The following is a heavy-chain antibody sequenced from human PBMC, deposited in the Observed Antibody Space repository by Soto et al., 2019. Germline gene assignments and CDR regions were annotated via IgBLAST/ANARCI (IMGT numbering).Heavy chain of an antibody. CDR3: ATERTTALVGATDPFDI. CDR2: IIPILDTT. J-gene: IGHJ3*02. Sequence: QVQLVQSGAEVKKPGSSVKVSCKASGGTFINYAINWVRQAPGQGLEWMGRIIPILDTTNYAQKFQGRVTIPADESTITAYMELSSLRSEDTAVYYCATERTTALVGATDPFDIWGQATMVTVSS. CDR1: GGTFINYA. D-gene: IGHD1-26*01. V-gene: IGHV1-69*12.